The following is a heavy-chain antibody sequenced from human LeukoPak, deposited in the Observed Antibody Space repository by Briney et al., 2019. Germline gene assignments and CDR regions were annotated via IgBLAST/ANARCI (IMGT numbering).Heavy chain of an antibody. CDR1: GYTFTGYY. Sequence: SVKVSCKASGYTFTGYYMHWVRQAPGQGLEWMGWINPNSGGTNYAQKFQGRVTVTRDTSISTAYMELRRLRSDDTAVYYCAREGGSGSLNWFDPWGQGTLVTVSS. V-gene: IGHV1-2*02. CDR2: INPNSGGT. D-gene: IGHD3-10*01. CDR3: AREGGSGSLNWFDP. J-gene: IGHJ5*02.